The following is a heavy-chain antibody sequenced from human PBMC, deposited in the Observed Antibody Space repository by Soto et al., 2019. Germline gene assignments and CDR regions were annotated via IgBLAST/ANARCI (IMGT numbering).Heavy chain of an antibody. J-gene: IGHJ5*02. CDR1: GYTFTSYD. CDR3: ARGDCTNGVCYNNWFDP. D-gene: IGHD2-8*01. Sequence: ASVKVSCKASGYTFTSYDINWVRQATGQGLEWMGWMNPNSGNTGYAQKFQGRVTMTRNTSISTAYMELSSLRSEDTAVYYCARGDCTNGVCYNNWFDPCGQGTLVTVFS. V-gene: IGHV1-8*01. CDR2: MNPNSGNT.